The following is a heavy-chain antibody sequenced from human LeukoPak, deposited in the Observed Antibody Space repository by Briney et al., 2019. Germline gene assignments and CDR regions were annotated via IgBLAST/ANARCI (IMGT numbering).Heavy chain of an antibody. D-gene: IGHD5-12*01. CDR2: LCGDGSST. Sequence: GGSLRLSCVGSGFAFNTYTITWVRQAPGKGLEWVSLLCGDGSSTYYADSVKGRFTISRDNSKNSLYLQMNSLRTEDTALYYCSKDSGYIGYGPHPLDYWGQGTLVTVSS. CDR1: GFAFNTYT. CDR3: SKDSGYIGYGPHPLDY. J-gene: IGHJ4*02. V-gene: IGHV3-43*02.